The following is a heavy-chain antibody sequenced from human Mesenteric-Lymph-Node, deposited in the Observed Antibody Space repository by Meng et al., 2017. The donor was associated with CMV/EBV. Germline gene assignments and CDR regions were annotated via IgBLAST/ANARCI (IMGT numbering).Heavy chain of an antibody. CDR3: VRVATGTSCYDP. CDR2: TSYTGAP. Sequence: CTVSGVSISSGASYWTWIRPPPGKGLEWIGYTSYTGAPHYPPSLKPRLTFSLDTSKSQFSLKLNSVTAADTAVYYCVRVATGTSCYDPWGQGTLVTVSS. J-gene: IGHJ5*02. V-gene: IGHV4-30-4*08. CDR1: GVSISSGASY. D-gene: IGHD6-13*01.